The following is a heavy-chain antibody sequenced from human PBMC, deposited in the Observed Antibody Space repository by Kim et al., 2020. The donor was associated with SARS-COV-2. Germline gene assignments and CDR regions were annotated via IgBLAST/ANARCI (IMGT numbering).Heavy chain of an antibody. CDR2: IKSKTDGGTT. V-gene: IGHV3-15*01. D-gene: IGHD3-16*01. Sequence: GGSLRLSCAASGFTFSNAWMSWVRQAPGKGLEWVGRIKSKTDGGTTDYAAPVKGRFTISRDDSKNTLYLQMNSLKTEDTAVYYCKMGENYYYGMDVWGQGTTVTVSS. CDR1: GFTFSNAW. J-gene: IGHJ6*02. CDR3: KMGENYYYGMDV.